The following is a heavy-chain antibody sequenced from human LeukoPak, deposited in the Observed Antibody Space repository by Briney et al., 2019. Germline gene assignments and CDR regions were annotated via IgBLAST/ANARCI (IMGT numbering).Heavy chain of an antibody. J-gene: IGHJ1*01. Sequence: SETLSLTCTVSGGSISSGSYYWSWIRQPPGKGLEWIGEINHSGSTNYNPSLKSRVTISVDTSKNQFSLKLSSVTAADTAVYYCARGGSFVLAEYFQHWGQGTLVTVSS. D-gene: IGHD2-15*01. CDR3: ARGGSFVLAEYFQH. CDR2: INHSGST. V-gene: IGHV4-39*07. CDR1: GGSISSGSYY.